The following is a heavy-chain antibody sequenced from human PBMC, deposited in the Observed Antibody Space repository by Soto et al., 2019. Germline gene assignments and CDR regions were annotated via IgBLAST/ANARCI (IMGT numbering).Heavy chain of an antibody. CDR3: ARKSPYGSGSYFDY. D-gene: IGHD3-10*01. CDR1: GGSIKIGVYD. V-gene: IGHV4-31*11. Sequence: PSESLSLTCAVSGGSIKIGVYDWSWIRQHPGKGLEWIGYIYYSGSTYYNPSLKSRVTISVDTSKNQFSLKLSSVTAADTAVYYCARKSPYGSGSYFDYWGQGTLVTVSS. CDR2: IYYSGST. J-gene: IGHJ4*02.